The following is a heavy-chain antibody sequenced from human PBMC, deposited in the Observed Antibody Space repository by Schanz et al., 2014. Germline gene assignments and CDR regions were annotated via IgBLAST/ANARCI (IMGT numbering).Heavy chain of an antibody. CDR1: EYSFTSYS. D-gene: IGHD5-12*01. V-gene: IGHV1-3*04. CDR3: ARGIGGYGANNYFDY. Sequence: VHLVQSGAAVKRPGASVKVSCKASEYSFTSYSMHWVRQAPGQRLEWMGWINTGSGDTKYSQNFQGRVTITRDTSASTAYMELSSLRSEDTAVYSCARGIGGYGANNYFDYWGQGTLVTVSS. CDR2: INTGSGDT. J-gene: IGHJ4*02.